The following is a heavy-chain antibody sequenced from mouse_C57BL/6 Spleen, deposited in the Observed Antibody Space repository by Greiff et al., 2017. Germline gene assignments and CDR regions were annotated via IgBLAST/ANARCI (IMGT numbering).Heavy chain of an antibody. CDR3: TNGDWDIDD. V-gene: IGHV1-15*01. Sequence: VQLQQSGAELVRPGASVTLSCKASGYTFTDYEMHWVKQTPVHGLEWIGTIDPETGGTDYNQKFKGKAILTADKSSSTAYMELRSLTSEDAAVYYCTNGDWDIDDWGKGTTVTVSS. J-gene: IGHJ1*03. CDR2: IDPETGGT. CDR1: GYTFTDYE.